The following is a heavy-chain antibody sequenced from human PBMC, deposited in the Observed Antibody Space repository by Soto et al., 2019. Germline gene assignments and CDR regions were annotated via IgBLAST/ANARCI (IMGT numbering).Heavy chain of an antibody. D-gene: IGHD6-19*01. J-gene: IGHJ5*02. CDR1: GGSISSGGYY. CDR3: ARDLAVAGDWFDP. Sequence: QVQLQESGTGLVKPSQTLSLTCTVSGGSISSGGYYWSWIRQHPGKGLEWIGYIYYSGSTYYNPSLKSRVTISVDTSKNQFSLKLSSVTAADTAVYYCARDLAVAGDWFDPWGQGTLVTVSS. CDR2: IYYSGST. V-gene: IGHV4-31*03.